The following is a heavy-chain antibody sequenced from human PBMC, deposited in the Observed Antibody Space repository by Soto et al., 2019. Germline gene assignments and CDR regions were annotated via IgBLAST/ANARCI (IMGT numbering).Heavy chain of an antibody. J-gene: IGHJ4*02. D-gene: IGHD3-22*01. V-gene: IGHV4-39*01. Sequence: QLQLQESGPGLVKPSETLSLTCSVSGGSIRSSIYYWGWIRQPPGKGLEWIGSIYYSGTTYYNPSLRSRVTISVDTSKNQFSLKLSSVTAADTAVYYCARQPYDSSGTYFDYWGQGTLVTVSS. CDR3: ARQPYDSSGTYFDY. CDR2: IYYSGTT. CDR1: GGSIRSSIYY.